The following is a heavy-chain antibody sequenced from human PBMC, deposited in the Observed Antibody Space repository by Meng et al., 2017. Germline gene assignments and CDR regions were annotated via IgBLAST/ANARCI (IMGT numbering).Heavy chain of an antibody. CDR1: GFTFSSYA. V-gene: IGHV3-48*04. Sequence: GESLKISCAASGFTFSSYAMHWVRQAPGKGLEWVSYISSSGSTIYYADSVKGRFTISRDNAKNSLYLQMNSLRAEDTAVYYCARDRLRGFGELQNNYYGMDVWGQGTTVTVSS. J-gene: IGHJ6*02. D-gene: IGHD3-10*01. CDR3: ARDRLRGFGELQNNYYGMDV. CDR2: ISSSGSTI.